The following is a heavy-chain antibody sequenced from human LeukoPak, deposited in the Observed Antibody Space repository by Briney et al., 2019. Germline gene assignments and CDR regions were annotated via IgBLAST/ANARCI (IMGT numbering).Heavy chain of an antibody. D-gene: IGHD2-2*01. CDR2: ISGSGGST. CDR1: GFTFSNYA. J-gene: IGHJ6*03. Sequence: GGSLRLSCAASGFTFSNYAMSWVRQAPGKGREWVSAISGSGGSTYYADSVKGRFTISRDNSKNTLYLQMNSLRAEDTAVYYCAKSEYQLPYYYYYYMDVWGKGTTVTVSS. V-gene: IGHV3-23*01. CDR3: AKSEYQLPYYYYYYMDV.